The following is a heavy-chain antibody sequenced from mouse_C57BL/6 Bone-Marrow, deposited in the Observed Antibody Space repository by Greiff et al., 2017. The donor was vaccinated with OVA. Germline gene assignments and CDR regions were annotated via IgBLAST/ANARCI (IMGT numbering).Heavy chain of an antibody. CDR3: ARWRGSWFAY. D-gene: IGHD1-1*01. Sequence: VQRVESGAELARPGASVKLSCKASGYTFTSYGISWVKQRTGQGLEWIGEIYPRSGNTYYNEKFKGKATLTADKSSSTAYMVLRSLTSEDSAVYFCARWRGSWFAYWGQGTLVTVSA. CDR2: IYPRSGNT. V-gene: IGHV1-81*01. CDR1: GYTFTSYG. J-gene: IGHJ3*01.